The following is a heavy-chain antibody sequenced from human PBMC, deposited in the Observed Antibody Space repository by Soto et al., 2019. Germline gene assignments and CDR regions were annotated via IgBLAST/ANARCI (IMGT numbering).Heavy chain of an antibody. CDR2: ISGRGDRT. J-gene: IGHJ6*02. D-gene: IGHD3-10*01. Sequence: DVQLLQSGGGLIQPGGSLRLSCAASGLIFSTYDMVWIRQAPGKGLESVASISGRGDRTYYTCSLKGRFIVSRDNSKNMLYLQMNSLRAEDSAVYFCAKILSLTTYYWYGMDVWGQGTTVTVSS. CDR1: GLIFSTYD. V-gene: IGHV3-23*01. CDR3: AKILSLTTYYWYGMDV.